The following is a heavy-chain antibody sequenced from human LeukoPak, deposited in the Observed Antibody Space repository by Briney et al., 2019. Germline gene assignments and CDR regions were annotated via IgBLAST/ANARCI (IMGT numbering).Heavy chain of an antibody. CDR1: GFTFSSYG. D-gene: IGHD6-13*01. CDR3: ARDRKSSSWYVATFDY. Sequence: GRSLRLSCTASGFTFSSYGMHWVRQAPGKGLEWVTVIWYDGSNKYYADSVRGRFTISRDNSKNTLYLQMNSLRAEDTAVYYCARDRKSSSWYVATFDYWGQGTLVTVSP. V-gene: IGHV3-33*01. CDR2: IWYDGSNK. J-gene: IGHJ4*02.